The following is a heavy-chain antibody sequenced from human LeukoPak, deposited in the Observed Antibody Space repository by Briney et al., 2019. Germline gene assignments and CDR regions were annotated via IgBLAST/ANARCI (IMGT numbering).Heavy chain of an antibody. D-gene: IGHD3-22*01. CDR1: GGSISSSSYF. CDR3: ARDLPLSGYYDY. CDR2: MYYSGST. Sequence: SETLSLTCTVSGGSISSSSYFWGWIRQPPGKGLEWIGSMYYSGSTYYNPSLKSRVTISVDTSKNQFSLKLSSVTAADTAVYYCARDLPLSGYYDYWGQGTLVTVSS. J-gene: IGHJ4*02. V-gene: IGHV4-39*07.